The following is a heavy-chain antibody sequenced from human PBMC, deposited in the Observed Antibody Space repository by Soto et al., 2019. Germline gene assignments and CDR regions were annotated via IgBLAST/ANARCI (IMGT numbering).Heavy chain of an antibody. V-gene: IGHV1-8*01. CDR3: AVTSYYIWGSYRYTGLNAIDI. D-gene: IGHD3-16*02. CDR2: MNPNSGNT. CDR1: GYTFTSYD. Sequence: ASVKVSCKASGYTFTSYDINWVRQATGQGLEWMGWMNPNSGNTGYAQKFQGRVTMTRNTSISTAYMELSSLRSEDTAVYYCAVTSYYIWGSYRYTGLNAIDIWGQGTMVTVS. J-gene: IGHJ3*02.